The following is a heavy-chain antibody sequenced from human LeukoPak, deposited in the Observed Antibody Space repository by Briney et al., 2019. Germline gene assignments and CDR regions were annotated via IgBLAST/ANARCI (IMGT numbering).Heavy chain of an antibody. Sequence: PVGSLRLSCAASGFTFSSYAMSWVRQAPGKGLEWVSAISGSGGSTYYADSVKGRVTISRDNSKNTLYLQMNSPRAEDTAVYYCAKVTSGRLPDYFDYWGQGTLVTVSS. CDR3: AKVTSGRLPDYFDY. V-gene: IGHV3-23*01. CDR1: GFTFSSYA. J-gene: IGHJ4*02. D-gene: IGHD5-12*01. CDR2: ISGSGGST.